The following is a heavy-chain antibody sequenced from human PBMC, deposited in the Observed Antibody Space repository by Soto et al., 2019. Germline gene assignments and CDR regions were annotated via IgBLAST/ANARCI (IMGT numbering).Heavy chain of an antibody. V-gene: IGHV1-69*02. CDR1: GGTFSSYT. J-gene: IGHJ6*03. CDR3: ARAGRRHRTYYYYYMDV. CDR2: IIPILGIA. Sequence: ASVKVSCKASGGTFSSYTISWVRQAPGQGLEWMGRIIPILGIANYAQKFQGRVTITADKSTSTAYMELSSLRSEDTAVYYCARAGRRHRTYYYYYMDVWGKGTTVTVSS.